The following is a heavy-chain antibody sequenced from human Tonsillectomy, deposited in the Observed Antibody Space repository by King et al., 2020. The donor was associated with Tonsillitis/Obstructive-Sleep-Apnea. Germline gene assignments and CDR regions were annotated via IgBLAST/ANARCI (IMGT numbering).Heavy chain of an antibody. Sequence: QLQESGPGLVKPSGTLSLTCAVSGGSISSSNWWSWGRQSPGKGLEWIGEIYHSGSTNYNPSLKSRVTISADKSKNQFSLKVSSVTAADTAVYYCARAEYDPDAFDIWGQGTMVTVSS. CDR1: GGSISSSNW. CDR3: ARAEYDPDAFDI. CDR2: IYHSGST. V-gene: IGHV4-4*02. J-gene: IGHJ3*02. D-gene: IGHD3-3*01.